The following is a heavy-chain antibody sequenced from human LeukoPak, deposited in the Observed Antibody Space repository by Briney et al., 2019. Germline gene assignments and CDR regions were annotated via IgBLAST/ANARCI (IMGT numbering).Heavy chain of an antibody. CDR2: FDPEDGET. Sequence: ASVKVSCKVSGYTLTELSMHWVRQAPGKGLEWMGGFDPEDGETIYAQKFQGRVTMTEDTSTDTAYMEPSSLRSEDTAVYYCATETYYYDSSGYPTHAFDIWGQGTMVTVSS. J-gene: IGHJ3*02. V-gene: IGHV1-24*01. D-gene: IGHD3-22*01. CDR3: ATETYYYDSSGYPTHAFDI. CDR1: GYTLTELS.